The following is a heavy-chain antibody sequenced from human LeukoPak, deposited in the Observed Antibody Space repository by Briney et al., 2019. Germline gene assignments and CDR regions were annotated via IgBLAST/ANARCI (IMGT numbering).Heavy chain of an antibody. CDR2: ISAYNGNT. D-gene: IGHD6-6*01. CDR1: GYTFTSYG. CDR3: ARASSSSSFDY. J-gene: IGHJ4*02. V-gene: IGHV1-18*01. Sequence: EASVKVSCTASGYTFTSYGISWVRQAPGQGLEWMGWISAYNGNTNYAQKLQGRVTMTTDTSTSTAYMELRSLRSEDTAVYYCARASSSSSFDYWGQGTLVTVSS.